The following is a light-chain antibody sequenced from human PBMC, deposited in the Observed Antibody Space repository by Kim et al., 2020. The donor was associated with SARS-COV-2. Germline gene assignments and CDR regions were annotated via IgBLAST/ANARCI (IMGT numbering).Light chain of an antibody. V-gene: IGLV2-14*01. CDR3: NSYTTSTSSSAWV. CDR2: DIS. J-gene: IGLJ7*01. Sequence: QSALTQPASVSGSPGQSITISCTGTSSDVGSYNYVSWYQQHPGKAPKLMIYDISKRPSGVSNRFSGSKSGNTASLTISGLQAEDEADYFCNSYTTSTSSSAWVFGGGTQLTVL. CDR1: SSDVGSYNY.